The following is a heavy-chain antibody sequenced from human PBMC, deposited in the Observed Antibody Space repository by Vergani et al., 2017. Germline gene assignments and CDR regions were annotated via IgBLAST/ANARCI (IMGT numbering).Heavy chain of an antibody. V-gene: IGHV1-2*02. CDR2: INPNSGGT. CDR1: GYTFTGYY. CDR3: ARGLSSGWYDAFDI. J-gene: IGHJ3*02. Sequence: QVQLVQSGAEVKKPGASVKVSCKASGYTFTGYYLHWVRQAPGQGLEWMGWINPNSGGTNYAQKFQGRVTMTRDTSINTAYMELSRLTSDDTAVYYCARGLSSGWYDAFDIWGQGTTVTVSS. D-gene: IGHD6-19*01.